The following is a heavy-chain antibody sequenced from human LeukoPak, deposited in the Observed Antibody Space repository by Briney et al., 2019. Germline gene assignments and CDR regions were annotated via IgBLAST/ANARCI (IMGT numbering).Heavy chain of an antibody. CDR3: ARGTSEPYYFDY. CDR2: IYSGGNT. CDR1: GFTVSGNY. V-gene: IGHV3-66*01. Sequence: GGSLRLSCAASGFTVSGNYMSWVRQPPGKGLEWVSVIYSGGNTYYADSVKGRFTISRDNSKNTLSLQMNSLRAEDTAVYYCARGTSEPYYFDYWGQGTLDTVSS. J-gene: IGHJ4*02. D-gene: IGHD1-14*01.